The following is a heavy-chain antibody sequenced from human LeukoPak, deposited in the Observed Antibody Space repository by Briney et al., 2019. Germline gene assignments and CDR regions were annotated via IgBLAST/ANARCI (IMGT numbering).Heavy chain of an antibody. V-gene: IGHV3-21*01. J-gene: IGHJ5*02. D-gene: IGHD3-22*01. CDR1: GFAFSSYS. Sequence: GGSLRLSCAASGFAFSSYSMNWVRQAPGKGLEWVSSISSSSSYIYYADSVKGRFTISRDNAKNSLYLQMNSLRAEDTAAYYXXXXXXYDSSGYSMSWGQGTLVTVSS. CDR3: XXXXXYDSSGYSMS. CDR2: ISSSSSYI.